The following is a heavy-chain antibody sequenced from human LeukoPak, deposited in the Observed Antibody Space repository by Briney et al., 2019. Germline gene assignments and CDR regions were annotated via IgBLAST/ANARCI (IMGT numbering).Heavy chain of an antibody. Sequence: GASVKVSCKASGYTFTSYAMHWERQAPGQRLEWMGWINAGNGNTKYSQKFQGRVTITRDTSASTAYMELSSLRSEDTAVYYCARWDCSSTSCYSTDYYYYGMDVWGQGTTVTVSS. V-gene: IGHV1-3*01. CDR2: INAGNGNT. CDR1: GYTFTSYA. J-gene: IGHJ6*02. D-gene: IGHD2-2*01. CDR3: ARWDCSSTSCYSTDYYYYGMDV.